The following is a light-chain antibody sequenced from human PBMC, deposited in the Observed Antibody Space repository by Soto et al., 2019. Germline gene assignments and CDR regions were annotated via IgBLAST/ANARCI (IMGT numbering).Light chain of an antibody. Sequence: QSALTQPPSVSGSPGQSVTISCTGTSSDVGAYDYVSWYQQHPGKAPKLMIYDVTKRPSGVPDRFSGSKSGNTASLTISGLQAEDEADYYCCSYAGSYASDYVFGAGTKAHRP. CDR1: SSDVGAYDY. V-gene: IGLV2-11*01. J-gene: IGLJ1*01. CDR2: DVT. CDR3: CSYAGSYASDYV.